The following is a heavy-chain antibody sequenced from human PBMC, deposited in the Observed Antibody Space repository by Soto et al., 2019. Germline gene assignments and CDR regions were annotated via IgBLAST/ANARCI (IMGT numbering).Heavy chain of an antibody. CDR2: IITVLGTT. CDR3: ARRRYCGYDCYHKHYYGMDV. Sequence: QVQLVQSGAELKKTGSSVKVSCRASGDTFSSYAVNWVRQAPGRGLEWMGRIITVLGTTDYAQNFKGRLNIPEETSTRTVYMELSSLRSEDTAVYYCARRRYCGYDCYHKHYYGMDVWGQGTTVTVAS. CDR1: GDTFSSYA. J-gene: IGHJ6*02. V-gene: IGHV1-69*08. D-gene: IGHD2-21*01.